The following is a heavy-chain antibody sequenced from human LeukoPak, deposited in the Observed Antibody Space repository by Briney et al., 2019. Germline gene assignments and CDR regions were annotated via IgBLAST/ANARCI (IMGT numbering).Heavy chain of an antibody. CDR3: ALKRYSSGWYY. CDR2: ISGSGGST. D-gene: IGHD6-19*01. J-gene: IGHJ4*02. Sequence: GGSLRLSCAASGFTFDHYAMSWVRQAPGKGLEWVSAISGSGGSTYYADSVKGRFTISRDNSKNTLYLQMNSLRAEDTAVYYCALKRYSSGWYYWGQGTLVTVSS. CDR1: GFTFDHYA. V-gene: IGHV3-23*01.